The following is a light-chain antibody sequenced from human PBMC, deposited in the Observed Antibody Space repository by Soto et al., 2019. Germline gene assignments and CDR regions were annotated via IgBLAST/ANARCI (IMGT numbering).Light chain of an antibody. Sequence: EIVLTQSPGTLSLSPGERATLSCRASQSVSSSYLAWYQQKPGQAPRLLIYGASSRATGIPDRFSGSGSGTDLTLTISRLEPEDFAVHYCQQYGSSPRPTFGQGTRLEIK. CDR2: GAS. J-gene: IGKJ5*01. CDR3: QQYGSSPRPT. CDR1: QSVSSSY. V-gene: IGKV3-20*01.